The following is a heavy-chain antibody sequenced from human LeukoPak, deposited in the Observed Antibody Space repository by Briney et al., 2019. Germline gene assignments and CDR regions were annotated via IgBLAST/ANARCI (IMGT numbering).Heavy chain of an antibody. CDR3: AKSQSQTGSSWSFDY. Sequence: GGSLRLSCAASGFTFSNYAMSWVRQAPGKGLGWVSDISGSGGSTDYADSVKGRFTISRDNSKSTLYLQMNSLRAEDTAVYYCAKSQSQTGSSWSFDYWGQGTLVTVSS. CDR2: ISGSGGST. V-gene: IGHV3-23*01. CDR1: GFTFSNYA. D-gene: IGHD6-13*01. J-gene: IGHJ4*02.